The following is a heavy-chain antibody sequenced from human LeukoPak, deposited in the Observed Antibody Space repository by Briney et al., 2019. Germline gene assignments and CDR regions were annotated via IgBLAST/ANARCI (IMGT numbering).Heavy chain of an antibody. J-gene: IGHJ4*02. D-gene: IGHD6-13*01. CDR3: ARESLIAPAPEH. CDR1: VFTFSSYW. CDR2: INSDGSST. Sequence: PGGSLRLSCAASVFTFSSYWMHWVRHAPGKGLVWVSRINSDGSSTSYADSVKGRFTISRDNAKNTLYLQMNSLRAEDTAVYYCARESLIAPAPEHWGQGTLVTVSS. V-gene: IGHV3-74*01.